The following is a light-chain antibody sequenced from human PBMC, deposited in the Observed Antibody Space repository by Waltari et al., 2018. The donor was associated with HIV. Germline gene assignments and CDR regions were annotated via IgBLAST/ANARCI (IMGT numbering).Light chain of an antibody. J-gene: IGLJ1*01. CDR2: EVS. CDR1: NSDIGAYNY. CDR3: GSYTTSGTLV. V-gene: IGLV2-14*01. Sequence: QSALTQPASVSGSPGQSITISCTGTNSDIGAYNYVSWYQHHPGKAPNLMIYEVSNRPSGVSNRFSGSKSANTASLTISGLQAEDEADYYCGSYTTSGTLVLGSGTWVTVL.